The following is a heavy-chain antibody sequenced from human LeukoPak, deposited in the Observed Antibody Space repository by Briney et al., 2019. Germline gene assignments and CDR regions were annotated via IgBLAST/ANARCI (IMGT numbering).Heavy chain of an antibody. Sequence: GGSLRLSCAASGFIFSSYSMNWVRQAPGKGLEWVSSIGSSSSFIYYADSVKGRFTISRDNAKNSLYLQMNSLRAEDTAVYYCARPFGYFDWLLDYWGQGTLVTVSS. CDR1: GFIFSSYS. J-gene: IGHJ4*02. CDR2: IGSSSSFI. V-gene: IGHV3-21*01. D-gene: IGHD3-9*01. CDR3: ARPFGYFDWLLDY.